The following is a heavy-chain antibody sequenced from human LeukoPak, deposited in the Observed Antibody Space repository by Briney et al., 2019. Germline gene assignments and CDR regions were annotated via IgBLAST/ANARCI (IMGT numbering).Heavy chain of an antibody. CDR2: INHSGST. J-gene: IGHJ4*02. CDR3: ASRGR. Sequence: SETLSLTCAVYDGSLSGYYWGWIRQPPGKGLEWIGEINHSGSTNYNPSLKSRVFISIDTSKNQFSLNLTSVTAADTAVYYCASRGRWGQGTLVTVSS. V-gene: IGHV4-34*01. CDR1: DGSLSGYY. D-gene: IGHD1-26*01.